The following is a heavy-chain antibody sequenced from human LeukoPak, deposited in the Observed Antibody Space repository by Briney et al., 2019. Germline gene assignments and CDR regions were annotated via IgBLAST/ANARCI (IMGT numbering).Heavy chain of an antibody. Sequence: GGSLRLSCAASGFTFSSYAMHWVRQAPGKGLEYVSAISSNGGGTYYANSVKGRFTISRDNSKNTLYLQMGSLRAEDMAVYYCARDISIVGQQLVPHAFDIWGQGTMVTVSS. CDR1: GFTFSSYA. CDR2: ISSNGGGT. J-gene: IGHJ3*02. D-gene: IGHD6-13*01. CDR3: ARDISIVGQQLVPHAFDI. V-gene: IGHV3-64*01.